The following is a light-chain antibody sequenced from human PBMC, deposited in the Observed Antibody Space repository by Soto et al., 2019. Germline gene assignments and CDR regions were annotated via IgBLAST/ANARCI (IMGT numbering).Light chain of an antibody. CDR2: GAS. J-gene: IGKJ3*01. CDR3: QHYDSSPPRFT. CDR1: QSVSSSY. Sequence: EIVLTQSPGTLSLSPGERATLSCRASQSVSSSYLAWYQQKPGQAPSLLIYGASSRATGIPDRFSGSGSGTDFTLPISRLEPEDFAVYYCQHYDSSPPRFTFGPGTKVDIK. V-gene: IGKV3-20*01.